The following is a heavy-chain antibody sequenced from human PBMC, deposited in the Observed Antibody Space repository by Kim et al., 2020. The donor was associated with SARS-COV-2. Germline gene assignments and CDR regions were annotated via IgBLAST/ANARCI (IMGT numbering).Heavy chain of an antibody. CDR3: TREDY. J-gene: IGHJ4*02. CDR1: GYTFSGYY. CDR2: INYNSGDT. V-gene: IGHV1-2*02. Sequence: ASVKVSCXAXGYTFSGYYIHWVRQGPGQGLEWMGWINYNSGDTTYAQKFQGRVTMTRDTSISTVYMELSSLTSDDTALYYCTREDYWAQGTLITVSS.